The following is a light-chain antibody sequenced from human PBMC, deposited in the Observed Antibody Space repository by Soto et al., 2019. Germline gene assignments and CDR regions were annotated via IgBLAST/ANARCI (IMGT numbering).Light chain of an antibody. Sequence: QAVVTQPPSVSAAPGQKVTISCSGSSSNIGNNYVSWYQQLPGTAPKLLIYDNNKRPSGIPDRFSGCKSGTSATLGITGPQTGDEADYYCGTWDSSLSAVVFGGGTKLTVL. J-gene: IGLJ2*01. CDR3: GTWDSSLSAVV. CDR1: SSNIGNNY. V-gene: IGLV1-51*01. CDR2: DNN.